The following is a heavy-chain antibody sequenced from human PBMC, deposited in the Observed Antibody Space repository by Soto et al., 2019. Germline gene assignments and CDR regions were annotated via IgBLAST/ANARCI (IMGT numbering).Heavy chain of an antibody. J-gene: IGHJ6*02. D-gene: IGHD1-1*01. CDR1: GFTFSSSA. CDR2: IDVGSANA. CDR3: AREMTTRGMDV. V-gene: IGHV1-58*01. Sequence: SVKVSCKTSGFTFSSSAVHWVRQARGHRLQWIGWIDVGSANANYAHMLQERVTMTRNTSISTVYMELSSLRSEDTAVYYCAREMTTRGMDVWGQGTTVTVSS.